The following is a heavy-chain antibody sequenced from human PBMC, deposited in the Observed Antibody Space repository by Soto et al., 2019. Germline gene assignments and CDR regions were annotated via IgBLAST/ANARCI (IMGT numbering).Heavy chain of an antibody. CDR1: SGSISSSNW. D-gene: IGHD6-19*01. V-gene: IGHV4-4*02. J-gene: IGHJ4*02. CDR2: IYHSGST. Sequence: QVQLQESGPGLVKPSGTLSLTCAVSSGSISSSNWWSWVRQPPGKGLEWIGEIYHSGSTNYNPSLKSRVAISGDKSKSQFSLELRSVTAADTAVYYCAGTRYSSGWYDFDYWGQGTLVTVSS. CDR3: AGTRYSSGWYDFDY.